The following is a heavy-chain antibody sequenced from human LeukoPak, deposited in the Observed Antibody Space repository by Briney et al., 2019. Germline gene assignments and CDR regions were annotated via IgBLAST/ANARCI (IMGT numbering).Heavy chain of an antibody. J-gene: IGHJ4*02. CDR3: AREQDYDSSGYYWRRGLDY. V-gene: IGHV4-59*01. Sequence: PSETLSLTCTVSGGSISSYYWSWIRQPPGKGLEWIGYIYYSGSTNYNPSLKSRVTISVDTSKNQFSLKLSSVTAADTAVYYCAREQDYDSSGYYWRRGLDYWGQGTLVTVSS. CDR1: GGSISSYY. CDR2: IYYSGST. D-gene: IGHD3-22*01.